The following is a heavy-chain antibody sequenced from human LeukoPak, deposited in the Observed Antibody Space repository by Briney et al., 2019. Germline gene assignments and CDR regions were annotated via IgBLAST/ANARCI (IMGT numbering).Heavy chain of an antibody. V-gene: IGHV3-23*01. D-gene: IGHD3-10*01. J-gene: IGHJ3*02. CDR1: GFTFSTYA. CDR3: ARDLSSGTYGIFDI. Sequence: PGGSLRLSCVVSGFTFSTYAMSWVRQAPGKGLEWVSVISGSGDSTYYADSVRGRFTISRDNSMNTLYLQMNSLRAEDTAVYYCARDLSSGTYGIFDIWGQGTMVTVSS. CDR2: ISGSGDST.